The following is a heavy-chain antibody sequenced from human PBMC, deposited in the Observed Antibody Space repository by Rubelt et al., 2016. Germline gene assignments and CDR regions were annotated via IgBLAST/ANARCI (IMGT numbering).Heavy chain of an antibody. J-gene: IGHJ4*02. V-gene: IGHV1-2*06. CDR1: GYTFTGYY. CDR3: ARDQINTAMGPGPLRV. Sequence: KASGYTFTGYYMHWVRQAPGQGLEWMGRINPNSGGTNYAQKFQGRVTMTRDTSISTAYMELSRLRSDDTAVYYCARDQINTAMGPGPLRVWGQGARVTVSS. CDR2: INPNSGGT. D-gene: IGHD5-18*01.